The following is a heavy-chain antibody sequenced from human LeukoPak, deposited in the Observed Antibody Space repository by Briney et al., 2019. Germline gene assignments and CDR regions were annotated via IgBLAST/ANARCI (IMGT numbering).Heavy chain of an antibody. CDR1: GFTFSSYA. V-gene: IGHV3-30-3*01. CDR2: ISYDGSNK. Sequence: GGSLRLSCAASGFTFSSYAMHWVRQAPGKGLEWVAVISYDGSNKYYADSVKGRFTISRDNSKNTLYLQMNSLRAEDTAVYYCARGGAEGSYAYYYFDYWGQGTLVTVSS. J-gene: IGHJ4*02. CDR3: ARGGAEGSYAYYYFDY. D-gene: IGHD2-2*01.